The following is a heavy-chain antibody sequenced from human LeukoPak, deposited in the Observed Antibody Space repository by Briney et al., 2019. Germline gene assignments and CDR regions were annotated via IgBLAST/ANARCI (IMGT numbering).Heavy chain of an antibody. J-gene: IGHJ4*02. V-gene: IGHV3-23*01. CDR2: ISGSGGST. Sequence: PGGSLRLSCAASGFTFNSHAMSWVRQAPGKGLEWVSSISGSGGSTFYADSVKGRFTISRDNSKNTLYLQMSSRRAEDTAVYYCAKVGYCDSTSCFRGYYFDSWGQGTLVTVSS. CDR3: AKVGYCDSTSCFRGYYFDS. D-gene: IGHD2-2*01. CDR1: GFTFNSHA.